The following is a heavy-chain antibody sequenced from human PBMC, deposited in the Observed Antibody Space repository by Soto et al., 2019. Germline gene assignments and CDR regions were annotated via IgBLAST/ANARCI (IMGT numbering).Heavy chain of an antibody. CDR3: ARLVVVAPVANA. Sequence: KPSETLSLTCSVSGGSISYNSYYWGWIREPPGKGLEWVGGIFYTGATYYSPSLKDRVTISVDASKNSFSLNLTSVTAADTAGYFCARLVVVAPVANAWGQGTLVTVS. J-gene: IGHJ5*02. CDR1: GGSISYNSYY. CDR2: IFYTGAT. D-gene: IGHD2-2*01. V-gene: IGHV4-39*02.